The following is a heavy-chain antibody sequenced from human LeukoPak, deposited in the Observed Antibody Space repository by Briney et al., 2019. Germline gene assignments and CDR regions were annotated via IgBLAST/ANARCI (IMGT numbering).Heavy chain of an antibody. V-gene: IGHV3-30*03. CDR2: ISYDGNMK. D-gene: IGHD6-19*01. Sequence: GRSLRLSCAASGFAFSSYGMHWVRQAPGKGLEWVALISYDGNMKYYADSVKGRFTISRDNSNNMLYLQVNSLRVEDTAVYHCASEFRMGHSGWSGYFQLWGQGTLATVSS. J-gene: IGHJ1*01. CDR1: GFAFSSYG. CDR3: ASEFRMGHSGWSGYFQL.